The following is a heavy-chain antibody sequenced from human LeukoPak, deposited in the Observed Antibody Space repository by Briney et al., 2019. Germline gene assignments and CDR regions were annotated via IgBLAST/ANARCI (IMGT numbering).Heavy chain of an antibody. V-gene: IGHV4-39*07. CDR3: VREYSRSGSYNY. Sequence: ASETLSLTCTVSGGSINLSPYYWGWIRQPPGKGLEWIGIIFYSGSTYYSPSLNSRVIISVDTSKNQFSLNLSSVTAADTALYYCVREYSRSGSYNYWGQGALVTVSS. CDR1: GGSINLSPYY. D-gene: IGHD3-10*01. J-gene: IGHJ4*02. CDR2: IFYSGST.